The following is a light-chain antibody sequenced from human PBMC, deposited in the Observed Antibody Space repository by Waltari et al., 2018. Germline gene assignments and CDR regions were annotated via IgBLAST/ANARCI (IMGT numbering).Light chain of an antibody. CDR2: WAS. V-gene: IGKV4-1*01. CDR1: QTVFSASSAKTF. CDR3: QQSFRFPRT. J-gene: IGKJ1*01. Sequence: DIVITQSPDSLAVSLGETATINCNSSQTVFSASSAKTFLSWFQQRPGQPPKLLISWASTRESGVSDRFRGSGSKTDFTLTITSLQPEDVAVYYCQQSFRFPRTFGQGTRVEI.